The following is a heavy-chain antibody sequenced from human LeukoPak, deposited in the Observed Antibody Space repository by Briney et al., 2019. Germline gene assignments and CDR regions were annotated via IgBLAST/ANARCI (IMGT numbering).Heavy chain of an antibody. CDR1: GFTFRSYW. CDR3: ARDATRGGDFDY. Sequence: GGSLRLSCAASGFTFRSYWMTWVRQAPGKGLEWVANINQDGSEKYYVDSVKGRFTFSRDNAKDSLYLQMNSLRAEDTAVYYFARDATRGGDFDYWGQGTLVTVSS. V-gene: IGHV3-7*01. CDR2: INQDGSEK. D-gene: IGHD3-16*01. J-gene: IGHJ4*02.